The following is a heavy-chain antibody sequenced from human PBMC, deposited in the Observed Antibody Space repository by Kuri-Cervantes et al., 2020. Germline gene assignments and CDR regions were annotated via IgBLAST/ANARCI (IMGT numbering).Heavy chain of an antibody. CDR3: ASRYCRTTSCRLFGLDV. CDR2: INPSGGST. V-gene: IGHV1-46*01. D-gene: IGHD2-2*01. CDR1: GYTFTSYY. Sequence: ASVKVSCKASGYTFTSYYMHWVRQAPGQGLEWMGIINPSGGSTSYAQKFQGRLTITADQSTNTAYMELSSLRSEDTAVYYCASRYCRTTSCRLFGLDVWGPGTAVTVSS. J-gene: IGHJ6*02.